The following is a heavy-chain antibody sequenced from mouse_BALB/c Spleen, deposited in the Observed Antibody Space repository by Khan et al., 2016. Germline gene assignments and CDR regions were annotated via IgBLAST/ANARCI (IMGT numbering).Heavy chain of an antibody. V-gene: IGHV9-2-1*01. D-gene: IGHD2-3*01. Sequence: LVESGPELKKPGETVKISCKASGYTFTDYSMHWVKQAPGKGLKWMGWINTETGEPTYADDFKGRFAFSLETSASTAYLQINNLKNEDTATYFCASDGPWFAYWGQGTLVTVSA. J-gene: IGHJ3*01. CDR3: ASDGPWFAY. CDR1: GYTFTDYS. CDR2: INTETGEP.